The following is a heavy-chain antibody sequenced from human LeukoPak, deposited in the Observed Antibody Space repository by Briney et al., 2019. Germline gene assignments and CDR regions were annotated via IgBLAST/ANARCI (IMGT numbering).Heavy chain of an antibody. Sequence: SVKVSCKASGGTFSSYAISWVRQVPGQGLEWMGGIIPIFGTANYAQKFQGRVTITTDESTSTAYMELSSLRSEDTAVYYCARARSYYCSSTSCYIPLYFQHWGQGTLVTVSS. CDR2: IIPIFGTA. D-gene: IGHD2-2*02. CDR3: ARARSYYCSSTSCYIPLYFQH. J-gene: IGHJ1*01. V-gene: IGHV1-69*05. CDR1: GGTFSSYA.